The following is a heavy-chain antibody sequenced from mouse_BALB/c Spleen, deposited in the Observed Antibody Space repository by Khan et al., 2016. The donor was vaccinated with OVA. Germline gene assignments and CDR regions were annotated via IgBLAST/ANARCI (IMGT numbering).Heavy chain of an antibody. V-gene: IGHV1-4*01. CDR3: VRDGAYHRNDGWFAY. Sequence: QVQLKQSGAELARPGASVKMSCKASGYTFTSYTIHWIKLRPGQGLEWIGSINPSNGYTNYNQKFKDKATLTADKSSTTAYMELSSLTSDDSALYNGVRDGAYHRNDGWFAYWGQGTLVTVSA. D-gene: IGHD2-14*01. J-gene: IGHJ3*01. CDR1: GYTFTSYT. CDR2: INPSNGYT.